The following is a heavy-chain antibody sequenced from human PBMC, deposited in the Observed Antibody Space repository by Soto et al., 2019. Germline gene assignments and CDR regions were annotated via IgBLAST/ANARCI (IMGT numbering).Heavy chain of an antibody. CDR1: GFAFSSHP. CDR2: ISDGGDLT. V-gene: IGHV3-23*01. CDR3: AMTRLYDTGTNDYHRDALDI. Sequence: VQLLESGGGLAQPGGSLRLSCAASGFAFSSHPMSWVRQAPEKGLEWVSGISDGGDLTYNADSVKGRFTISRDNSRNTLYLQMNSLRAEDTAIYYCAMTRLYDTGTNDYHRDALDIWGQGTQVTVSS. D-gene: IGHD3-22*01. J-gene: IGHJ3*02.